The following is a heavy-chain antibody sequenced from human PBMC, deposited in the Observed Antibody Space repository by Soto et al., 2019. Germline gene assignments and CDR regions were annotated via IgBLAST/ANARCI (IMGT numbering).Heavy chain of an antibody. CDR1: GVSISSDEYY. V-gene: IGHV4-30-4*01. CDR3: ARVLRGYSYLHGANYYYGMDV. CDR2: IYYSGST. Sequence: PSETLSLTCTVSGVSISSDEYYWSWIRQPPGKGLDWIGYIYYSGSTYYNPSLKSRVTLSVDTSENQFSLEVTSVTAADTAVYYCARVLRGYSYLHGANYYYGMDVWGQGTTVTVSS. J-gene: IGHJ6*02. D-gene: IGHD5-18*01.